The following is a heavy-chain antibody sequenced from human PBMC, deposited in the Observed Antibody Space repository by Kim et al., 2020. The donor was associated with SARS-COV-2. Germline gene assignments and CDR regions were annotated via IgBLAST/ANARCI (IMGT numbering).Heavy chain of an antibody. Sequence: GGSLRLSCAASGFTFSNYDMNWVRQAPGKGLEWVSSISYYYGGTYADSVRGRFTISRDNSKNTVFLQMNSLRAEDTAVYYCAKSIPHWYFDLWGRGSLVTVSS. CDR3: AKSIPHWYFDL. CDR2: ISYYYGGT. CDR1: GFTFSNYD. J-gene: IGHJ2*01. D-gene: IGHD2-2*02. V-gene: IGHV3-23*01.